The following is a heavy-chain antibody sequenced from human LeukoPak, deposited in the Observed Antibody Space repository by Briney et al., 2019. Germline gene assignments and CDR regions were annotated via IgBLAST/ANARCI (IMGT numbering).Heavy chain of an antibody. CDR3: AREKYDFWSGYTQGGAFDI. CDR1: GGSISSSSYY. Sequence: PSETLSLTCTVSGGSISSSSYYWGWIRQPPGKGLEWIGRIYTSGSTNYNPSLKSRLTMSVDTSKNQFSLKLSSVTAADTAVYYCAREKYDFWSGYTQGGAFDIWGQGTMVTVSS. V-gene: IGHV4-39*07. J-gene: IGHJ3*02. CDR2: IYTSGST. D-gene: IGHD3-3*01.